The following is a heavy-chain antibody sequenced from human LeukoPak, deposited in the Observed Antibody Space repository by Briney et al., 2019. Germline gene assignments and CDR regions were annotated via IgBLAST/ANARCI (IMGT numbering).Heavy chain of an antibody. CDR1: GFTFKFYS. CDR2: ISSSSSYI. V-gene: IGHV3-21*01. D-gene: IGHD1-1*01. J-gene: IGHJ3*02. Sequence: GGSLRLSCAASGFTFKFYSMNWVRQAPGKGLEWVSSISSSSSYIYYADSVKGRFTISRDNAKNSLYLQMNSLRAEDTAVYYCARERNDNAFDIWGQGTMVTVSS. CDR3: ARERNDNAFDI.